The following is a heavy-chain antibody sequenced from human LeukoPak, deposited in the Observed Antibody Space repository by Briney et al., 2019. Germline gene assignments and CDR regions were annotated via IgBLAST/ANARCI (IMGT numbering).Heavy chain of an antibody. CDR3: ARGTMFPYYFDY. Sequence: GGSLRLSCAASGFTFSSYGMSWVRQAPGKGLEWVSAISGSGGSTYYADSVKGRFTISRDNSKNTLYLQMSSLRAEDTAVYYCARGTMFPYYFDYWGQGTLVTVSS. CDR1: GFTFSSYG. CDR2: ISGSGGST. D-gene: IGHD3-10*02. J-gene: IGHJ4*02. V-gene: IGHV3-23*01.